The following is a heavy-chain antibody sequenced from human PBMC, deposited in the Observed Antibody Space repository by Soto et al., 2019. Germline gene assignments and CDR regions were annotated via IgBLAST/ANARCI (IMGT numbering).Heavy chain of an antibody. D-gene: IGHD1-26*01. J-gene: IGHJ4*02. Sequence: SETLSLTCTVSGGSISSSSYYWGWIRQPPGKGLEWIGSIYYSGSTYYNPSLKSRVTISVDTSKNQFSLKLSSVTAADTAVYYCARSASGSYVSRYFDYWGQGTLVTVSS. CDR3: ARSASGSYVSRYFDY. CDR2: IYYSGST. CDR1: GGSISSSSYY. V-gene: IGHV4-39*01.